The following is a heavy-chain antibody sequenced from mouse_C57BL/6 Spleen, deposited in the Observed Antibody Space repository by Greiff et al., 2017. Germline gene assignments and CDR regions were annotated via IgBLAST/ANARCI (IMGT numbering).Heavy chain of an antibody. CDR2: INPYNGGT. Sequence: EVQLQESGPVLVKPGASVKMSCKASGYTFTDYYMNWVKQSHGKSLEWIGVINPYNGGTSYNQKFKGKATLTVDKSSSTAYMELNSLTSEDSAVYYCAREGLDDGYYAMDYWGQGTSVTVSS. J-gene: IGHJ4*01. D-gene: IGHD2-3*01. CDR1: GYTFTDYY. CDR3: AREGLDDGYYAMDY. V-gene: IGHV1-19*01.